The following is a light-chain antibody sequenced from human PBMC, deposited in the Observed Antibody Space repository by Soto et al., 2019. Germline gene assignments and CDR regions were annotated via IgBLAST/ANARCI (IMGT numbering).Light chain of an antibody. J-gene: IGKJ1*01. V-gene: IGKV1-39*01. CDR2: AGS. CDR3: QQSFKTPWT. CDR1: QTISRY. Sequence: DIQMTQSPSSLSASVGDRVTITCRASQTISRYLNWYRQKAGKAPELLIYAGSILQSGVPSRFSDSVSGADFTLIISHLQPEDFATYHCQQSFKTPWTFGQGTKVDIK.